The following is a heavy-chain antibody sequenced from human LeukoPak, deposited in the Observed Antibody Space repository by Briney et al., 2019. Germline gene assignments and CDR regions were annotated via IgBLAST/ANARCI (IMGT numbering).Heavy chain of an antibody. CDR1: GYTFTGYY. CDR2: INPNSGGT. Sequence: ASVKVSCKASGYTFTGYYMHWVRQAPGQGLEWMGWINPNSGGTNYAQKFQGRVTMTRDMSTSTVYMELSSVRSEDTAVYYCARDRQLVRFDYWGQGTLVTVSS. J-gene: IGHJ4*02. CDR3: ARDRQLVRFDY. V-gene: IGHV1-2*02. D-gene: IGHD6-13*01.